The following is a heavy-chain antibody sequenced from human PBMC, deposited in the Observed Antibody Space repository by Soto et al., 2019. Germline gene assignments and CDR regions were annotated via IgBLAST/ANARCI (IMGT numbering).Heavy chain of an antibody. CDR3: GRGGGGDYGDKGRFDY. V-gene: IGHV1-69*02. Sequence: QVQLVQSGAEVKKPGSSVKVSCKASGGTFSSYTISWVRQAPGQGLEWMGRIIPILGIANYAQKFQGRVTITADKSTGTASMGVSSLRSEDTAVYYCGRGGGGDYGDKGRFDYWGQGTLVTVSS. J-gene: IGHJ4*02. D-gene: IGHD4-17*01. CDR2: IIPILGIA. CDR1: GGTFSSYT.